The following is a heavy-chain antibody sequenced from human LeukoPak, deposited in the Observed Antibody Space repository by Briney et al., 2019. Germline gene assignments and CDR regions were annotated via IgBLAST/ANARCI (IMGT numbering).Heavy chain of an antibody. CDR2: IKQDGSEK. CDR3: ARGRYDDA. CDR1: GFTFTNYW. J-gene: IGHJ5*02. Sequence: GGSLRLSCAASGFTFTNYWMSWVRQAPGKGLEWVANIKQDGSEKYYMDSVKGRFTISRDNAKNSLYLQMNSLRAEDTAVYYCARGRYDDAWGQGTLVTVSS. V-gene: IGHV3-7*01. D-gene: IGHD3-3*01.